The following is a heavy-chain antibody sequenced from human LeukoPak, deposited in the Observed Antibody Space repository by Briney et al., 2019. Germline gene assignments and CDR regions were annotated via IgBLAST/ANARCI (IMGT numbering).Heavy chain of an antibody. CDR1: GGSISSYY. V-gene: IGHV4-59*01. Sequence: SETLSLTCTVSGGSISSYYWSWIRQPPGKGRGWIGYIFYSGSTNYNPSLKSRATISVDTSKNQFSLKLSSVTAADTAVYYCATSKQGYCGGDCYSIGGFDPWGQGTLVTVSS. CDR2: IFYSGST. J-gene: IGHJ5*02. CDR3: ATSKQGYCGGDCYSIGGFDP. D-gene: IGHD2-21*02.